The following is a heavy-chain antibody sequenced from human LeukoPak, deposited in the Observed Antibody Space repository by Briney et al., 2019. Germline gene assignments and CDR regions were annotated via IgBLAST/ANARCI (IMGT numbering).Heavy chain of an antibody. CDR3: ARGPSFSDSLYYYYYHLDV. V-gene: IGHV1-18*01. J-gene: IGHJ6*03. CDR2: ISTYNGDR. D-gene: IGHD2-21*02. Sequence: ASVKVSCKASGYTFTTYGISWVRQAPGQGLELMGWISTYNGDRNYAQKLQGRVTMTADTSTSTAYMEPRSLRADDTAVYFCARGPSFSDSLYYYYYHLDVWAKGTAVTVSS. CDR1: GYTFTTYG.